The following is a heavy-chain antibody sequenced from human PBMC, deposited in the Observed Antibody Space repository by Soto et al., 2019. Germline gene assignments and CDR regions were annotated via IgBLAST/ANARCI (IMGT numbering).Heavy chain of an antibody. CDR2: MSGSGRNT. CDR1: GFTFSSYA. Sequence: EVQLLESGGGLVQPGGSLRLSCAASGFTFSSYAMSWVRQAPGKGLEWVSVMSGSGRNTYYADSVKGRFTISRDNSKNTLYLQMNSLRAEDTAVYYCATSGWSRGRFDYWGQGTLVTVSS. CDR3: ATSGWSRGRFDY. D-gene: IGHD6-19*01. V-gene: IGHV3-23*01. J-gene: IGHJ4*02.